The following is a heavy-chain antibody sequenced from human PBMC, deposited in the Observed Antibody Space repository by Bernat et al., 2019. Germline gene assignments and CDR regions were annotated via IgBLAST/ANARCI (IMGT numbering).Heavy chain of an antibody. Sequence: QVQLVESGGGVVQPRRSLRLPCPASGFTFGSYGMHWARPAPGKGLEWVAVISYDGSNKFYADSVKGRFTISRDNSKNTLYLQMNSLRAEDTAVYYCAKEESYYYGMDVWGQGTTVTVSS. V-gene: IGHV3-30*18. CDR3: AKEESYYYGMDV. CDR2: ISYDGSNK. CDR1: GFTFGSYG. J-gene: IGHJ6*02.